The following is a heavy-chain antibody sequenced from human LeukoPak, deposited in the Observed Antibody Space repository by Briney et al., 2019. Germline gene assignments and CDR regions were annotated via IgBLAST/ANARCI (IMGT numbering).Heavy chain of an antibody. J-gene: IGHJ5*02. D-gene: IGHD1-7*01. CDR2: ISSSSSYI. Sequence: GSLRLSCAASGFTFSSYSMNWVRQAPGKGLEWVSSISSSSSYIYYADSVKGRFTISRDNAKNSLYLQMNSLRAEDTAVYYCARDLGTNWNYGDNWFDPWGQGTLVTVSS. CDR3: ARDLGTNWNYGDNWFDP. CDR1: GFTFSSYS. V-gene: IGHV3-21*01.